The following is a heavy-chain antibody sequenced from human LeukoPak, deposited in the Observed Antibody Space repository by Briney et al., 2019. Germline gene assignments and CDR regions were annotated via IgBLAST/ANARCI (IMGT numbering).Heavy chain of an antibody. CDR1: GFSFSNYG. CDR2: IGGNGGST. Sequence: PGGSLRLSCAASGFSFSNYGFHWVRQAPGKGLEWVSTIGGNGGSTYYADSVKGRFTISRDNSKNTLYLQMNSLRVEDTAVYYCAITGPWGQGTLVTVSS. D-gene: IGHD1-20*01. V-gene: IGHV3-23*01. CDR3: AITGP. J-gene: IGHJ5*02.